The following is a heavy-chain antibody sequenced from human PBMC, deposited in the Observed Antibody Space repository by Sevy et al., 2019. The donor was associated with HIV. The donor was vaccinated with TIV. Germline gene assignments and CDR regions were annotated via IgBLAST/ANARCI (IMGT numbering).Heavy chain of an antibody. D-gene: IGHD3-10*01. CDR3: ARGHMVRGIIGFYGLDV. V-gene: IGHV1-18*01. Sequence: ASVKVSCKASGYSFARYGMTWVRQAPGQGLEWMGWISAYNGSPKYVQKLQGRVTMISDTSTSTAYMELGSLTSDDTAVYYCARGHMVRGIIGFYGLDVWGQGTTVTVSS. J-gene: IGHJ6*02. CDR1: GYSFARYG. CDR2: ISAYNGSP.